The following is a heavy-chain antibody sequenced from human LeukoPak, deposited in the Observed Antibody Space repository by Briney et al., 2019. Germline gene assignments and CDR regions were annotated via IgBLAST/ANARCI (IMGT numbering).Heavy chain of an antibody. J-gene: IGHJ5*02. CDR2: FDPEDGET. CDR1: GYTLTELS. V-gene: IGHV1-24*01. CDR3: ATGLGIAALNWFDP. Sequence: ASVKVSCKVSGYTLTELSMHWVRQAPGKGLQWMGGFDPEDGETIYAQKFQGRVTMTEDTSTDTAYMELSSLRSEDTAVYYCATGLGIAALNWFDPWGQGTLVTVSS. D-gene: IGHD6-13*01.